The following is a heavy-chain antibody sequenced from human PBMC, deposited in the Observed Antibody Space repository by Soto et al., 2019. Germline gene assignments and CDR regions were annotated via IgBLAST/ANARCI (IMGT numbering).Heavy chain of an antibody. CDR3: ARHNYGSGSTYFDY. CDR2: IYYSGST. Sequence: QVQLQESGPGLVKPSETLSLTCTVSGGSISSYYWSWIRQPPGKGLEWIGYIYYSGSTNYNPSLTSRVPXXVXTXXNQFSLKLNSMTAADTAVYYCARHNYGSGSTYFDYWGQGTLVTVSS. J-gene: IGHJ4*02. CDR1: GGSISSYY. D-gene: IGHD3-10*01. V-gene: IGHV4-59*08.